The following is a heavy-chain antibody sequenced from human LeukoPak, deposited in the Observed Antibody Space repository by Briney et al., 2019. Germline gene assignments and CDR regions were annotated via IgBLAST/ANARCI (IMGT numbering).Heavy chain of an antibody. D-gene: IGHD6-13*01. Sequence: ASVKVSCKASGYTFTSYGISWVRQAPGQGLEWMGWISAYNGNTNYAQKFQGWVTMTRDTSISTAYMELSRLRSDDTAVYYCARDGSSSWYAFWDYWGQGTLVTVSS. CDR3: ARDGSSSWYAFWDY. J-gene: IGHJ4*02. V-gene: IGHV1-18*01. CDR2: ISAYNGNT. CDR1: GYTFTSYG.